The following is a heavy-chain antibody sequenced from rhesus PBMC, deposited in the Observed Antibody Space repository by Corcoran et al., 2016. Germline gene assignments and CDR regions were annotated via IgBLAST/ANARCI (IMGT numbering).Heavy chain of an antibody. CDR3: ARGGWGSSYFDY. J-gene: IGHJ4*01. V-gene: IGHV2-174*01. Sequence: QVTLKESGPALVKPTQTLTLTCTSSGFSLTTSGMGVGWIRQPPGKALEWLALLYWDDDKRYSTSLKSRLTISKDTSKNQVVLTMTNMDPVDTATYYCARGGWGSSYFDYWGQGVLVTVSS. CDR1: GFSLTTSGMG. CDR2: LYWDDDK. D-gene: IGHD3-34*01.